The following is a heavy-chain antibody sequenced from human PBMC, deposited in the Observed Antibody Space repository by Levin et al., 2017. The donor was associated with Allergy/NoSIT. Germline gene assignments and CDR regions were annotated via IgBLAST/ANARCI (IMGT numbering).Heavy chain of an antibody. Sequence: ASVKVSCKASGYTFTDSYMHWVRQAPGQGLEWMGWINPNSGGTNYAQKFQGRFTMTRDTSISTAYMELRRLRSDDAAVYYCATGDYVWGSYRTWGQGTLVTVSS. J-gene: IGHJ4*02. CDR3: ATGDYVWGSYRT. CDR2: INPNSGGT. V-gene: IGHV1-2*02. CDR1: GYTFTDSY. D-gene: IGHD3-16*02.